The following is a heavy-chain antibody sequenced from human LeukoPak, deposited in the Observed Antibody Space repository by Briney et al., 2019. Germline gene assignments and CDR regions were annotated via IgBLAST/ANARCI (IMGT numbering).Heavy chain of an antibody. CDR1: GYTFTSYY. Sequence: ASVKVSCKASGYTFTSYYMHWVRQAPGQGLEWMGIINPSGGSTSYAQKFQGRVTMTRDTSTSTVYMELSSLRSEDTAVYYCARKSVLRGRDGYNLGYWGQGTLVTVSS. CDR3: ARKSVLRGRDGYNLGY. J-gene: IGHJ4*02. D-gene: IGHD5-24*01. V-gene: IGHV1-46*01. CDR2: INPSGGST.